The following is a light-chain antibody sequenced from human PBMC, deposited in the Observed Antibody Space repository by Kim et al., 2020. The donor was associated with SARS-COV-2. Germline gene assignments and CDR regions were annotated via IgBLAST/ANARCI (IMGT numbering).Light chain of an antibody. J-gene: IGKJ2*01. CDR1: QDIKKY. CDR3: HQYESLPYT. V-gene: IGKV1-33*01. Sequence: SASVGDRVTITCQASQDIKKYLNWCQQKPAKAPKLLIYDASNLETGVPSRFSGSGSETNFTFTINSQQPEDIATYFCHQYESLPYTFGQGTKLEI. CDR2: DAS.